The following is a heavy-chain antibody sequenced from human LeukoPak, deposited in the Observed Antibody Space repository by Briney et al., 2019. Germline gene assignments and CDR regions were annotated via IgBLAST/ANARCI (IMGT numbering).Heavy chain of an antibody. CDR2: IYYSGST. CDR3: ASQQTYYYDSSGYTYFDY. Sequence: SENLSLTCTVSGGSISSSSYYWGWIRQPPGKGLEWIGSIYYSGSTYYNPSLKSRVTISVDTSKNQFSLKLSSVTAADTAVYYCASQQTYYYDSSGYTYFDYWGQGTLVTVSS. V-gene: IGHV4-39*01. D-gene: IGHD3-22*01. J-gene: IGHJ4*02. CDR1: GGSISSSSYY.